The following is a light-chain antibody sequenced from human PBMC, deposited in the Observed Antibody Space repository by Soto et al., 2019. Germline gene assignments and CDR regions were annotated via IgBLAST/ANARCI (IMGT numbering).Light chain of an antibody. J-gene: IGKJ4*01. CDR3: QKVNVYPST. CDR1: QGITKW. CDR2: DAS. V-gene: IGKV1-5*01. Sequence: DIQMTQSPSALSAAVGYRFTITCQASQGITKWVAWYQQKPGKAPRLLIYDASTLESGVPSRFSGSGFGTDFTLTISSLQPEDFATYYCQKVNVYPSTFGGGTTVDI.